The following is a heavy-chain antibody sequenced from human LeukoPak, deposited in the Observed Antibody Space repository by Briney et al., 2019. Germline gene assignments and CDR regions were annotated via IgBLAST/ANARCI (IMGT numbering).Heavy chain of an antibody. CDR3: AKRMIPLGRSHRYDAFDI. Sequence: GGSLRLSCAASGFTFDDYAMHWVRQAPGKGLEWVSGISWNSGSIGYADSVKGRFTISRDNAKNSLYLQMNSLRAEDMALYYCAKRMIPLGRSHRYDAFDIWGQGTMVTVSS. CDR1: GFTFDDYA. CDR2: ISWNSGSI. J-gene: IGHJ3*02. V-gene: IGHV3-9*03. D-gene: IGHD3-22*01.